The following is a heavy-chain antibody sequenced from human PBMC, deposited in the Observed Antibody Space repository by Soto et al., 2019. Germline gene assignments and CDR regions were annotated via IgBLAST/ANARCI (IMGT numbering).Heavy chain of an antibody. CDR3: AREGAAAGPWYFDL. J-gene: IGHJ2*01. CDR2: ISSSGSTI. V-gene: IGHV3-11*01. Sequence: MPGGSLRLSCAASGFTFSDYYMSWIRQAPGKGLEWVSYISSSGSTIYYADSVKGRFTISRDNAKNSLYLQMDSLRAEDTAVYYCAREGAAAGPWYFDLWGRGTLVTVSS. CDR1: GFTFSDYY. D-gene: IGHD6-13*01.